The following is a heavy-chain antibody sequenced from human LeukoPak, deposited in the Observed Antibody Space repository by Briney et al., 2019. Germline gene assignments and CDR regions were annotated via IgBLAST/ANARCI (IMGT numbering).Heavy chain of an antibody. V-gene: IGHV3-23*01. CDR2: ISGSGGNT. J-gene: IGHJ4*02. CDR1: GFTFSSYA. CDR3: AKFHCSTTSCYDFDY. D-gene: IGHD2-2*01. Sequence: GGSLRLSCAASGFTFSSYAMSWVRQAPGKGLEWVSAISGSGGNTYYADSVEGRFTISRDNSKNTLYLQMNSLRAEDTAVYYCAKFHCSTTSCYDFDYWGQGTLVTVSS.